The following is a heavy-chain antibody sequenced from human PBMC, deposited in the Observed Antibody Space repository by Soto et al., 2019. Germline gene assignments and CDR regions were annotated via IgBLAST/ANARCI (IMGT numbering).Heavy chain of an antibody. CDR3: ARGGGYYDSSGRYALDI. CDR1: GVTFSSYA. CDR2: IIPIFGTA. J-gene: IGHJ3*02. V-gene: IGHV1-69*06. Sequence: SVKGSCKASGVTFSSYAISWVRQAPGQGLEWMGGIIPIFGTANYAQKFQGRVTITADKSTSTAYMELSSLRSEDTDVYYCARGGGYYDSSGRYALDIWGQGTMVTVSS. D-gene: IGHD3-22*01.